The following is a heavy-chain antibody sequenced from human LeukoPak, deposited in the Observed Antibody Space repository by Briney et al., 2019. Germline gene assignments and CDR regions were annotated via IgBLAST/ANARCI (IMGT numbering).Heavy chain of an antibody. Sequence: RSGGSLRLSCVASGFTFSDYAMSWVRQAPGKGREWVSGISDSGRSSYYTDSVKGRCTISRDNSKNTVSLQINNLRTEDTAVYFCARHDSFIPFWGQGTLVTVTS. J-gene: IGHJ4*02. CDR2: ISDSGRSS. V-gene: IGHV3-23*01. CDR3: ARHDSFIPF. CDR1: GFTFSDYA. D-gene: IGHD3-16*02.